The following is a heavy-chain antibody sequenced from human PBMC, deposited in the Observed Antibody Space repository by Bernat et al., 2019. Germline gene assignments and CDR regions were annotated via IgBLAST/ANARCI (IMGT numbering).Heavy chain of an antibody. CDR1: GFIFSNYG. CDR2: IWYDGSNK. Sequence: QVHLVESGGGVVQPGRSLRLSCVASGFIFSNYGIHWVRQAPGKGREWVAVIWYDGSNKYYAESVKCRYTISRDNSQNMLYLHMDSLRADDTAVYYCARGKYYASSGYYYGTFDYWGQGTLVIVSS. V-gene: IGHV3-33*01. J-gene: IGHJ4*02. CDR3: ARGKYYASSGYYYGTFDY. D-gene: IGHD3-22*01.